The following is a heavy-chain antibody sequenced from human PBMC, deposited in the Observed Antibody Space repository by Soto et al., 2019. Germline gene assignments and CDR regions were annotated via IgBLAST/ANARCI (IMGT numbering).Heavy chain of an antibody. CDR2: INYDGSSK. D-gene: IGHD2-21*01. J-gene: IGHJ6*02. CDR1: GFIFSAYG. CDR3: ARCKQKVIHCAMDV. V-gene: IGHV3-30*02. Sequence: QVNLVESGGGAVQAGGSLRVSCATSGFIFSAYGMHWVRQAPGKGLEWVAFINYDGSSKFYGDSVKGRFTVSRDNSKNTLFLQLNSLRGEDTATYYCARCKQKVIHCAMDVWCQGATVTVTS.